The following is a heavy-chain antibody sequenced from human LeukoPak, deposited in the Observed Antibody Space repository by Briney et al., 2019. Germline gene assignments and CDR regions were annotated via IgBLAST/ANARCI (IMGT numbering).Heavy chain of an antibody. V-gene: IGHV7-4-1*02. CDR1: GYTFTNYA. J-gene: IGHJ4*02. Sequence: ASVKVSCKASGYTFTNYAINWVRQAPGQGLEWMGWIHPSTGNPTYAQGFTGRFVFSLDTSVSTTYLQISSLKAEGTAVYYCARAFQRLGELSLPNYWGQGTLVTVSS. D-gene: IGHD3-16*02. CDR3: ARAFQRLGELSLPNY. CDR2: IHPSTGNP.